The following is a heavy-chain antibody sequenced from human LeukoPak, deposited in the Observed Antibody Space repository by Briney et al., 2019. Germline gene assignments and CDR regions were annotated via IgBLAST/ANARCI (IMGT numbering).Heavy chain of an antibody. CDR3: ARVSKAAAGYFDY. J-gene: IGHJ4*02. Sequence: GGSLRLSCAASGFTFSNYAMTWVRQAPGKGLEWVSVIYSGGSTYYADSVKGRLTISRDNSKNTLYLQMNSLRAEDTAVYYCARVSKAAAGYFDYWGQGTLVTVSS. CDR2: IYSGGST. D-gene: IGHD6-13*01. V-gene: IGHV3-66*01. CDR1: GFTFSNYA.